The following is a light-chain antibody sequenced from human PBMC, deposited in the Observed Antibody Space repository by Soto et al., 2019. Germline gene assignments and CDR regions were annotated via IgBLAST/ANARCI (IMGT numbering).Light chain of an antibody. Sequence: DIQMTQSPSSLSASVGDRVTITCRATEYISIYLHWYRQKPGKAPELLIFAASSVPSEVPSRFSGSGSGTDFTLAISSLQPEDVATYYCQQSYGSPPFTFGPGTKVDLK. CDR1: EYISIY. V-gene: IGKV1-39*01. CDR2: AAS. CDR3: QQSYGSPPFT. J-gene: IGKJ3*01.